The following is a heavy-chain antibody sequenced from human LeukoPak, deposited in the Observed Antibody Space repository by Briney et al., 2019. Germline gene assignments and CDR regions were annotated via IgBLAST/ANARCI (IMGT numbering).Heavy chain of an antibody. D-gene: IGHD2-2*01. V-gene: IGHV1-18*01. CDR1: GYTFTSYG. CDR2: ISAYNGNT. CDR3: AREGSGVVPAAMRF. J-gene: IGHJ4*02. Sequence: ASVKVSCKASGYTFTSYGISWVRQAPGQGLEWMGWISAYNGNTNYAQKLQGRVTMTTDTSTSTAYMELRSLRSDDTAVYYSAREGSGVVPAAMRFWGQGTLVTVSS.